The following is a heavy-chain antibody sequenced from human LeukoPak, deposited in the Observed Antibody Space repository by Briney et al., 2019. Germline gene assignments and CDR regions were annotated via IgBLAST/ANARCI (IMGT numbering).Heavy chain of an antibody. V-gene: IGHV3-23*01. CDR1: GFIFSNYA. CDR3: AKGSLKFHY. J-gene: IGHJ4*02. D-gene: IGHD3-9*01. Sequence: GGSLRLSCAASGFIFSNYAMSWVRQAPGKGLEWVSGISDSGGSTYYADSVQGRFTISRDNSKNTLFLQMNSLRADDTAVYCCAKGSLKFHYWGQGTLVTVSS. CDR2: ISDSGGST.